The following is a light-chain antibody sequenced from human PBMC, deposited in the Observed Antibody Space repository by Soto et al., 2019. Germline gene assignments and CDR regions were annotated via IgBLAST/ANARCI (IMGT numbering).Light chain of an antibody. CDR3: QQYGSSPPGMYT. V-gene: IGKV3-20*01. CDR2: GAS. J-gene: IGKJ2*01. Sequence: EIVLTQSPGTLSLSPGERATLSCRASQSVSSTYLAWYQQKPGRGPRLLIYGASSRATGIPDRFSGSGSRTDFTLTISRLEPEDFAVYYCQQYGSSPPGMYTFGQGTKLEI. CDR1: QSVSSTY.